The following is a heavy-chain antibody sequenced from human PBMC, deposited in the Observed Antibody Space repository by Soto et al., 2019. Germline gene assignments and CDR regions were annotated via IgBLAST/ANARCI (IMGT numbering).Heavy chain of an antibody. CDR2: IKSKTDGGTT. J-gene: IGHJ6*02. Sequence: EVQLVESGGGLVKPGGSLRLSCAASGFTFSNAWMSWVRQAPGKGLEWVGRIKSKTDGGTTDYAAPVKGRFTISRDDSKNTLYLQMNSLRAEDTAIYYCAKEGGYGDRIADDYYYYGMDVWGQGTTVTVSS. D-gene: IGHD4-17*01. CDR1: GFTFSNAW. V-gene: IGHV3-15*01. CDR3: AKEGGYGDRIADDYYYYGMDV.